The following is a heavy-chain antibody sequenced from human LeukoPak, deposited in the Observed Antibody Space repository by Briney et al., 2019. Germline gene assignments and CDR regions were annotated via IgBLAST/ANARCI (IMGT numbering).Heavy chain of an antibody. CDR3: ARVSGYCSSTSCYTNYYYYYMDV. CDR1: GGSISSGDYY. CDR2: IYYSGST. J-gene: IGHJ6*03. V-gene: IGHV4-30-4*08. D-gene: IGHD2-2*02. Sequence: SETLSLTCTVSGGSISSGDYYWSWIRQPPGKGLEWIGHIYYSGSTYYNPSLKSRVTISVDTSKNQFSLKLSSETAADKAVYYCARVSGYCSSTSCYTNYYYYYMDVWGKGTTVTVSS.